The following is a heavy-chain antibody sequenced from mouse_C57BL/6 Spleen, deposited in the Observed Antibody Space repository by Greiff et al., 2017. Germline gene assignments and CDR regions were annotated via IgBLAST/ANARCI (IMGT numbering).Heavy chain of an antibody. V-gene: IGHV7-3*01. CDR2: IRNKANGYTT. Sequence: EVMLVESGGGLVQPGGSLSLSCAASGFTFTDYYMSWVRQPPGKALEWLGFIRNKANGYTTEYSASVKGRFTISRDNSQSILYLQMNALSAEDSATYYCARLYGNYVWYFDGWGTGTTVTVSS. J-gene: IGHJ1*03. CDR3: ARLYGNYVWYFDG. CDR1: GFTFTDYY. D-gene: IGHD2-1*01.